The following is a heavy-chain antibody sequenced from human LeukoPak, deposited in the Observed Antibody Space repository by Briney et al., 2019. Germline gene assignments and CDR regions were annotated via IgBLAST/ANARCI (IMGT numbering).Heavy chain of an antibody. J-gene: IGHJ4*02. D-gene: IGHD4-17*01. Sequence: NPGGSLRLSCAASGFTISSYSMNWVRQAPGKGLEWVSSISSSSSYIYYADSVKGRFTISRDNAKNSLYLQMNSLRDEDTAVYYCARDPEYGDYLDYWGQGTLVTVPS. CDR3: ARDPEYGDYLDY. CDR1: GFTISSYS. CDR2: ISSSSSYI. V-gene: IGHV3-21*01.